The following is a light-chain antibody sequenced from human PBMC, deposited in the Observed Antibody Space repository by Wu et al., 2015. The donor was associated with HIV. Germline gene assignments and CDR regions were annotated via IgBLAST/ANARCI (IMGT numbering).Light chain of an antibody. CDR2: GVS. CDR3: QHYDPSSPWT. CDR1: QSISVNY. V-gene: IGKV3-20*01. Sequence: EIVLTQSPGTLPLPPGERATLSCRASQSISVNYLAWYQQKPGRAPRLLIFGVSNRATGIPARFSGSGSGTDFTLTISRLEPEDFAVYYCQHYDPSSPWTFGPGTRVEIK. J-gene: IGKJ1*01.